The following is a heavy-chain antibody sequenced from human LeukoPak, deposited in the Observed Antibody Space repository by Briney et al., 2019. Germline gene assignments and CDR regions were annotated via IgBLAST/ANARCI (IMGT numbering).Heavy chain of an antibody. V-gene: IGHV4-39*07. CDR1: GGSISSSSYY. J-gene: IGHJ6*03. Sequence: PSETLSLTCTVSGGSISSSSYYWGWIRQPPGKGLEWIGSIYYSGSTYYNPSLKSRVTISVDTSKNQFSLKLSSVTAADTAVYYCARAENYYDSSGYLPYYYYYYMDVWGKGTTVTVSS. CDR3: ARAENYYDSSGYLPYYYYYYMDV. D-gene: IGHD3-22*01. CDR2: IYYSGST.